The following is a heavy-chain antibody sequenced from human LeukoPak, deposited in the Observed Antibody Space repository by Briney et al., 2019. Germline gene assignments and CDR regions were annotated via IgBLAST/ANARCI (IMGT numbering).Heavy chain of an antibody. CDR1: GGSISNYY. V-gene: IGHV4-59*01. CDR3: ARGSRLWFGELLPRYYFDY. D-gene: IGHD3-10*01. J-gene: IGHJ4*02. CDR2: IFYSGRT. Sequence: TSETLSLTCSVSGGSISNYYWNWIRQTPGKGLEWIGYIFYSGRTHYNPSLKSRVTISVDTSKNQFSLTLSSVTTADTAVYYCARGSRLWFGELLPRYYFDYWGQGTLVTVSS.